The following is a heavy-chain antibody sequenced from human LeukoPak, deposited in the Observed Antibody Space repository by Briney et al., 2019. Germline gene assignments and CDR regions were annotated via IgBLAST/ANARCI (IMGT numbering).Heavy chain of an antibody. D-gene: IGHD3-10*01. CDR1: GGSISSSGYY. Sequence: SETLSLTCTVSGGSISSSGYYWGWIRQPPGKGLEWIGSIYYSGSTYYNPSLKSRVTISVDRSKNQFSLKLSSVTAADTAVYYCARVDGSGSSDAFDIWGQGTMVTVSS. CDR2: IYYSGST. V-gene: IGHV4-39*07. CDR3: ARVDGSGSSDAFDI. J-gene: IGHJ3*02.